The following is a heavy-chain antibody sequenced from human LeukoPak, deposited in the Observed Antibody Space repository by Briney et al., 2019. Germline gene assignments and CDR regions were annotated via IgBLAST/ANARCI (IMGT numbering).Heavy chain of an antibody. CDR2: IGHTGTTM. D-gene: IGHD7-27*01. CDR3: ARGHWGLDS. CDR1: GFTFNNYW. Sequence: PGGSLRLSCAASGFTFNNYWMSWIRQAPGKGLEWVSYIGHTGTTMYYADSVKGRFTLSRDNARNSLYLQMNSLRAEDTAVYYCARGHWGLDSWGQGTLVSVSS. V-gene: IGHV3-11*04. J-gene: IGHJ4*02.